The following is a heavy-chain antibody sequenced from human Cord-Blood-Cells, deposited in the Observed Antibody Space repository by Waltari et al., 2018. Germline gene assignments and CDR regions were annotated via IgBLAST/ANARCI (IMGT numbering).Heavy chain of an antibody. CDR1: GGSISSSRYY. V-gene: IGHV4-39*01. CDR3: ARTTAYSNWFDP. D-gene: IGHD1-26*01. J-gene: IGHJ5*02. CDR2: IYYSGST. Sequence: QLHLQESGPGLVKPSETLSLPGTVSGGSISSSRYYWGGIRQPPGKGLEWIGSIYYSGSTYYNPSLKSRVTISVDTSKNQFSLKLSSVTAADTAVYYCARTTAYSNWFDPWGQGTLVTVSS.